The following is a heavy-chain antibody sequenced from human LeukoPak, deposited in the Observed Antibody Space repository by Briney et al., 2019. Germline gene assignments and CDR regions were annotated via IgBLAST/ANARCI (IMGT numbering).Heavy chain of an antibody. V-gene: IGHV3-23*01. CDR3: AKGGPYRVQRYFDS. CDR2: IRGSGDNT. D-gene: IGHD1-1*01. J-gene: IGHJ4*02. CDR1: GFTFTSCT. Sequence: PGGSLRLSCAASGFTFTSCTMSWVRQAPGKGLEWVSDIRGSGDNTYYADSVKGRFTISRDNSKNTLYLQMSSLRAEDTAVYFCAKGGPYRVQRYFDSWGQGALVTVSS.